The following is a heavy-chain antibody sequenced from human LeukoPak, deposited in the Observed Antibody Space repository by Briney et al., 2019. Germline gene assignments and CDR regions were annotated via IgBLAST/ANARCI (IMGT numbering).Heavy chain of an antibody. V-gene: IGHV3-74*01. Sequence: GGSLRLSCAASGFTFSSYWMHWVRQAPGKGLVWVSRINGDGSSTAYADSVKGRFTISRDNSKNTLYLQMNSLRADDTAVYYCAKSLRERREFIATAGTLYRLFDYWGQGTLVTVSS. CDR2: INGDGSST. J-gene: IGHJ4*02. D-gene: IGHD6-13*01. CDR1: GFTFSSYW. CDR3: AKSLRERREFIATAGTLYRLFDY.